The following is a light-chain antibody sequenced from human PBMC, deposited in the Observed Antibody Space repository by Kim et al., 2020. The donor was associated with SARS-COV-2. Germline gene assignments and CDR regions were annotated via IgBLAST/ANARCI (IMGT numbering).Light chain of an antibody. CDR3: QQYNSHPGT. CDR1: QSISSW. CDR2: DAS. Sequence: DIQMTQSPSTLSASVGDRVTITCRASQSISSWLAWYQQKPGKAPKLLIYDASNLESGVPSRFSGSGSGTEFTLTISSLQPDDFATYYCQQYNSHPGTFGQGTKVDIK. J-gene: IGKJ1*01. V-gene: IGKV1-5*01.